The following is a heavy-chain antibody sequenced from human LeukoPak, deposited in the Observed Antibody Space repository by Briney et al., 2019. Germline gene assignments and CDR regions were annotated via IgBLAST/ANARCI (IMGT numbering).Heavy chain of an antibody. V-gene: IGHV4-59*01. CDR1: GGSISSYY. CDR3: ARVPAIYYYYYMDV. CDR2: IYYSGST. J-gene: IGHJ6*03. Sequence: SETLSLTCTVSGGSISSYYWSWIRQPPGKGLEWIGYIYYSGSTNYNPSLKSRVTISVDTSKNQFSLKLSSVTAADTAVYYCARVPAIYYYYYMDVWGKGTTVTVSS.